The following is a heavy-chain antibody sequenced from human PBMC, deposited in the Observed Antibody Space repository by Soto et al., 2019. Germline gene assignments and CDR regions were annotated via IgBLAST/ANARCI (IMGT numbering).Heavy chain of an antibody. V-gene: IGHV3-23*01. J-gene: IGHJ4*02. CDR2: ISGSGGST. CDR3: AKHRYDILTGYDY. CDR1: GGTFSSYA. Sequence: SCKASGGTFSSYAMSWVRQAPGKGLEWVSAISGSGGSTYYAASVKGRFTIYSDNSKNTLYLQMNSLRAEDTAVYYCAKHRYDILTGYDYWGQGTLVTVSS. D-gene: IGHD3-9*01.